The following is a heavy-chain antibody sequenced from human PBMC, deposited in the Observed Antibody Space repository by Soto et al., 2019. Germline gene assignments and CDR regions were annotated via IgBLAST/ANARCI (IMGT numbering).Heavy chain of an antibody. D-gene: IGHD3-10*01. CDR2: IYYSGST. CDR1: GGSISSYY. J-gene: IGHJ5*02. CDR3: ARGLGVLWFGEAPSGWFDP. V-gene: IGHV4-59*01. Sequence: ETLSLTCTVSGGSISSYYWSWIRRPPGKGLEWIGYIYYSGSTNYNPSLKSRVTISVDTSKNQFSLKLSSVTAADTAVYYCARGLGVLWFGEAPSGWFDPWGQGTLVTVSS.